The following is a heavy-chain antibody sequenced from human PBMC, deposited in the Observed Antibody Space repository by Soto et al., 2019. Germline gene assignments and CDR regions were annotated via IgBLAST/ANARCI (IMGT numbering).Heavy chain of an antibody. V-gene: IGHV3-7*01. J-gene: IGHJ4*02. CDR2: IMKDGGVK. CDR1: GFTFSGYW. Sequence: EVHLVESGGGLVQPGGSLKLSCAASGFTFSGYWMGWVRQAPGKGLEWVASIMKDGGVKKYVDSVKGRFTISRDNAKNSLFLQMNSLRAEDTAVYYCARDSDFYKADYWGQGTLVTLSS. CDR3: ARDSDFYKADY. D-gene: IGHD2-21*02.